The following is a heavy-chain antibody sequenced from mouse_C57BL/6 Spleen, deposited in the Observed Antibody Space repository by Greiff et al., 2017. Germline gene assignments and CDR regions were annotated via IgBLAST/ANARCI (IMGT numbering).Heavy chain of an antibody. CDR1: GYSFTDYN. CDR2: INPNYGTT. Sequence: EVKLMESGPELVKPGASVKISCKASGYSFTDYNMNWVKQSNGKSLEWIGVINPNYGTTSYNQKFKGKATLTVDQSSSTAYMQLNSLTSEDSAVYYCARSWDEDGGWYFDVWGTGTTVTVSS. CDR3: ARSWDEDGGWYFDV. V-gene: IGHV1-39*01. J-gene: IGHJ1*03. D-gene: IGHD4-1*01.